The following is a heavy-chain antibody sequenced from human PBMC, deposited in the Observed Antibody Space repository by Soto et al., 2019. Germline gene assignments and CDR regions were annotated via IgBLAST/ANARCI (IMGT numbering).Heavy chain of an antibody. CDR1: GFSLSTSGMR. CDR3: ARQPGIVVVPGDAFDI. Sequence: ESGPTLVNPTQILTLTCTFSGFSLSTSGMRVSWIRQPPGKALEWLARIDWDDDKFYSTSLKTRLTISKDTSKNQVVLTMTNMDPVDTATYYCARQPGIVVVPGDAFDIWGQGTMVTVSS. D-gene: IGHD2-2*01. CDR2: IDWDDDK. J-gene: IGHJ3*02. V-gene: IGHV2-70*04.